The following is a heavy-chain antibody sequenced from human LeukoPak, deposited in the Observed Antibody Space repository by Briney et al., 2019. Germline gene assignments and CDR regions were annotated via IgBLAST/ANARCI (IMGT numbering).Heavy chain of an antibody. V-gene: IGHV3-9*01. CDR2: ISWGGGTL. D-gene: IGHD3-22*01. J-gene: IGHJ6*03. Sequence: PGRSLRLSCVVSGFTFDDHSMHWVRQAPGKGLEWVSGISWGGGTLGYADSGKGRFTISRDNAQKSMYLQVNSLRPEVSALYYCAKASGDRTSRHYYNYLDVWGKGTPVTISS. CDR3: AKASGDRTSRHYYNYLDV. CDR1: GFTFDDHS.